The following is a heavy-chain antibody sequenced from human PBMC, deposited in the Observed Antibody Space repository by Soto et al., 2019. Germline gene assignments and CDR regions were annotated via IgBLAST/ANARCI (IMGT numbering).Heavy chain of an antibody. D-gene: IGHD3-3*01. Sequence: EVQLVESGGGLLQPGGSLKLSCAASGFTFSGSAMHCVRQASGKALEWVGRIRSKTNNYATAYGASMKNRITIPRHDSKKTSYLQMNSLNNEDTDVYYCTRPASDYSSCKPKYYMDVWGKGTTVTVSS. CDR3: TRPASDYSSCKPKYYMDV. CDR2: IRSKTNNYAT. J-gene: IGHJ6*03. V-gene: IGHV3-73*01. CDR1: GFTFSGSA.